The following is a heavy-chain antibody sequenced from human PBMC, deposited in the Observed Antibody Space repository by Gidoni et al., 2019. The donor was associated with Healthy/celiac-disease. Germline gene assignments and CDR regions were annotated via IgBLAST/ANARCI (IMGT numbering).Heavy chain of an antibody. D-gene: IGHD3-22*01. J-gene: IGHJ4*02. Sequence: EVQLLESGGGLVQPGGSLRLSCAASGFTFSSYAMSWVRQAPGKGLEWVSAISGSGGSTYYADSVKGRFTISRDNSKNTLYLQMNSLRAEDTAVYYCAKDLQDYYDSSGYPEPFDYWGQGTLVTVSS. CDR2: ISGSGGST. CDR1: GFTFSSYA. CDR3: AKDLQDYYDSSGYPEPFDY. V-gene: IGHV3-23*01.